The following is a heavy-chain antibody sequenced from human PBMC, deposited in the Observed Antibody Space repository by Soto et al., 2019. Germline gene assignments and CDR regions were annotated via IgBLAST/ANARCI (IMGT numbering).Heavy chain of an antibody. Sequence: VESLKISCKGSGYSFTSYWFSSVRQMPGKGLEWMGRIDPSDSYTNYSPSFQGHVTISADKSISTAYLQWSSLKASDTAMYYCARPSAADYYGMDVWGQGTTVTVSS. CDR3: ARPSAADYYGMDV. J-gene: IGHJ6*02. V-gene: IGHV5-10-1*01. CDR2: IDPSDSYT. D-gene: IGHD3-3*01. CDR1: GYSFTSYW.